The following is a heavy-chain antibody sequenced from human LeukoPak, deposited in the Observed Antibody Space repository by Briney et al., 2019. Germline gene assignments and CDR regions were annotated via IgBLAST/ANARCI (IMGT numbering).Heavy chain of an antibody. CDR3: ARPAREEYYYDSSGYSAADY. J-gene: IGHJ4*02. Sequence: GGSLRLSCAASGFTFSSYAMSWVRQAPGKGLEWVSSISSSSSYIYYADSVKGRFTISRDNAKNSLYLQMNSLRAEDTAVYYCARPAREEYYYDSSGYSAADYWGQGTLVTVSS. V-gene: IGHV3-21*01. D-gene: IGHD3-22*01. CDR1: GFTFSSYA. CDR2: ISSSSSYI.